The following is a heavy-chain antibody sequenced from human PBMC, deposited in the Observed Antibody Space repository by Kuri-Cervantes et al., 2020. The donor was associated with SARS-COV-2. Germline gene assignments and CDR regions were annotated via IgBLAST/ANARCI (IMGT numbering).Heavy chain of an antibody. D-gene: IGHD5-18*01. V-gene: IGHV4-39*07. J-gene: IGHJ4*02. CDR2: IYYSGST. Sequence: SETLSLTCTVSGGSISSSSYYWGWIRQPPGKGLEWIGSIYYSGSTYYNPSLKSRVTISVDTSKNQFSLKLSSVTAADTAVYYCARGLSGGYSALDYWGQGTLVTVSS. CDR1: GGSISSSSYY. CDR3: ARGLSGGYSALDY.